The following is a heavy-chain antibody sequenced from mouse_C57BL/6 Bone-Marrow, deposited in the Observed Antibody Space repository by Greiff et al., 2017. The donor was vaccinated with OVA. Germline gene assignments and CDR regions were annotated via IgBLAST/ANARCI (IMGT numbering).Heavy chain of an antibody. V-gene: IGHV1-15*01. J-gene: IGHJ2*01. D-gene: IGHD1-1*01. CDR2: IDPETGGT. CDR1: GYTFTDYE. Sequence: QVHVKQSGAELVRPGASVTLSCKASGYTFTDYEMRWVKQTPVHGLEWIGAIDPETGGTAYNQKFKGKAILTADKSSSTAYMELRSLTSEDSAVYYCTRKDIYYCGSSYVYYFDYWGQGTTLTVSS. CDR3: TRKDIYYCGSSYVYYFDY.